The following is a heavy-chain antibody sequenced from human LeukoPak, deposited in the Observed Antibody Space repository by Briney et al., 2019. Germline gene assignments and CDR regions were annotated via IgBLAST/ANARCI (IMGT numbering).Heavy chain of an antibody. Sequence: SETLSLTCTVSGGSISSYYWSWIRQPPGKGLEWIGYVYYSGSTNCNPSLKSRVTISVDTSKNQFSLKLSSVTAADTAVYYCARGGGGSYWAAHYGMDVWGQGTTVTVSS. J-gene: IGHJ6*02. CDR3: ARGGGGSYWAAHYGMDV. D-gene: IGHD1-26*01. V-gene: IGHV4-59*01. CDR1: GGSISSYY. CDR2: VYYSGST.